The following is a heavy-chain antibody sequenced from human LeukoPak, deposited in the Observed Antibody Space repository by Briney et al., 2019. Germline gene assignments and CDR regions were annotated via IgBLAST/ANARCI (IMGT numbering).Heavy chain of an antibody. J-gene: IGHJ4*02. Sequence: SETLSPTCTVSGGSISSGSYYWSWIRQPAGRGLEWIGRIYTSGSTNYNPSLKSRVTISVDTSKNQFSLKLSSVTAADTAVYYCAGQGYDFWSGYRFYFNYWGKGTLATVSS. CDR2: IYTSGST. CDR1: GGSISSGSYY. D-gene: IGHD3-3*01. V-gene: IGHV4-61*02. CDR3: AGQGYDFWSGYRFYFNY.